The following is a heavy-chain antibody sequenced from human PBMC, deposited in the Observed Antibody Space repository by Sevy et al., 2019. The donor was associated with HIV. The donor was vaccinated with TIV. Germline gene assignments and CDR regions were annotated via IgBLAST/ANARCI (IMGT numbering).Heavy chain of an antibody. CDR2: ISYDGRNNK. V-gene: IGHV3-30*03. Sequence: GGSLRLSCAAAGFNFNNYAMTWVRQAPGKGLEWVAVISYDGRNNKYNVDSVKGRFTISRDNSKNTLFLQMNSLRAEDSAIYYCARDRGEILHSAFDYWGQGTLVTVSS. J-gene: IGHJ4*02. CDR1: GFNFNNYA. D-gene: IGHD3-16*01. CDR3: ARDRGEILHSAFDY.